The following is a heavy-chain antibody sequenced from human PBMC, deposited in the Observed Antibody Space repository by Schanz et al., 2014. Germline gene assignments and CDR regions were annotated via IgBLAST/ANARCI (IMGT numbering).Heavy chain of an antibody. J-gene: IGHJ2*01. CDR3: ARDTTWRLDL. Sequence: QVQLQESGPGLVKPSGTLSLTCAVSGASISSSNWWSWVRQPPGKGLEWIGEIYHSGNTNYNASLKSRVTISVDKSKNHFSLTRTSLPAADTAVYYCARDTTWRLDLWGRGTLXTVSS. CDR1: GASISSSNW. CDR2: IYHSGNT. V-gene: IGHV4-4*02. D-gene: IGHD1-1*01.